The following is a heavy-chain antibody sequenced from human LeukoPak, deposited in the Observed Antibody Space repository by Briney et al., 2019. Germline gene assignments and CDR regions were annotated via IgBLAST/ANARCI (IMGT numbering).Heavy chain of an antibody. CDR1: GGSFSGYY. D-gene: IGHD1-26*01. Sequence: SETLSLTCAVYGGSFSGYYWSWIRQPPGKGLEWIGEINHSGSTNYNPSLKSRVTISVDTSKNQFSLKLSSVTAADTAVYYCARRSGSYFDYWGRGTLVTVSS. V-gene: IGHV4-34*01. CDR3: ARRSGSYFDY. CDR2: INHSGST. J-gene: IGHJ4*02.